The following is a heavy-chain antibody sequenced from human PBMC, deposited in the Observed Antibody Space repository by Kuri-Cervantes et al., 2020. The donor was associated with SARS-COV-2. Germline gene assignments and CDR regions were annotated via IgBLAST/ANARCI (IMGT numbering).Heavy chain of an antibody. V-gene: IGHV1-69*04. Sequence: SVKVSCKASGGTFSSYAISWVRQAPGQGLEWMGRIIPILGIANYAQKFQGRVTITADKSTSTAYMELSSLRSEDTAVYYCAREMATITAQGYFDYWGQGALVTVSS. CDR2: IIPILGIA. J-gene: IGHJ4*02. CDR1: GGTFSSYA. CDR3: AREMATITAQGYFDY. D-gene: IGHD5-24*01.